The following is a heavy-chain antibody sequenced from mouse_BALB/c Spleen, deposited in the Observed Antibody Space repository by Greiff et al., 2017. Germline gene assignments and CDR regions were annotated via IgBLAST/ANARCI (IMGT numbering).Heavy chain of an antibody. CDR2: ISYDGSN. V-gene: IGHV3-6*02. D-gene: IGHD2-14*01. CDR3: ARGGYACFDY. CDR1: GYSITSGYY. Sequence: EVKLQESGPGLVKPSQSLSLTCSVTGYSITSGYYWNWIRQFPGNKLEWMGYISYDGSNNYNPSLKNRISITRDTSKNQFFLKLNSVTTEDTATYYCARGGYACFDYWGQGTTLTVSS. J-gene: IGHJ2*01.